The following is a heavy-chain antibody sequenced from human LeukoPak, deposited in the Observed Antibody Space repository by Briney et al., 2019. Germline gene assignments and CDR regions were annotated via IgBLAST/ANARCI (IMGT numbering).Heavy chain of an antibody. D-gene: IGHD3-10*01. J-gene: IGHJ4*02. CDR2: IWYDGSNK. CDR1: GFTFSSYG. Sequence: GGSLRLSCAASGFTFSSYGMHWVRQAPGKGLEWVAVIWYDGSNKYCADSVKGRFTISRDNSKNTLYLQMNSLRAEDTAVYYCAKDDGSGSYYNVRFDYWGQGTLVTVSS. CDR3: AKDDGSGSYYNVRFDY. V-gene: IGHV3-33*06.